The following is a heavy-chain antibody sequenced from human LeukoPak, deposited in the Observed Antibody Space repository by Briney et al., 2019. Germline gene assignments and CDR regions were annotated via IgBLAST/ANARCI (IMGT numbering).Heavy chain of an antibody. Sequence: GGSLRLSCAASGLTFSSRWMSWVRQAPGKGLEWVGNIQPDGSEQYPVDSVKGRFTISRDNAKNSLYLQMNSLRAEDTAVYYCARVYPHYYGSGSYPDYWGQGTLVTVSS. CDR1: GLTFSSRW. CDR2: IQPDGSEQ. J-gene: IGHJ4*02. D-gene: IGHD3-10*01. CDR3: ARVYPHYYGSGSYPDY. V-gene: IGHV3-7*01.